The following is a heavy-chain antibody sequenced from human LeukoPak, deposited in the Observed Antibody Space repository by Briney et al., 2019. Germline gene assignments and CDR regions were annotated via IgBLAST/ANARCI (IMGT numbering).Heavy chain of an antibody. D-gene: IGHD3-22*01. CDR3: ARDLDYYDSSGYLTPDAFDI. J-gene: IGHJ3*02. V-gene: IGHV3-48*03. CDR2: ISRSGSAI. Sequence: GSLRLSCAASGFTFSTSEMNWVRQAPGKGLEWVSYISRSGSAIYYADSVKGRFTISRYNAENSLYLQMNSLRAEDTAVYYCARDLDYYDSSGYLTPDAFDIWGQGTVVTVSS. CDR1: GFTFSTSE.